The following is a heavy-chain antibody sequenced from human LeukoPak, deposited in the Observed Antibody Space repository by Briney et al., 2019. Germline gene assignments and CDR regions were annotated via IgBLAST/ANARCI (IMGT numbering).Heavy chain of an antibody. CDR3: AKEGGMITFGGVTTIDY. Sequence: GGSLRLSCAASGFTFSSYAMSWVRQAPGKGLEWVSAISGSGGSTYYADSVKGRFTISRDNSKNTLYLQMNSLRAEDTAVYYRAKEGGMITFGGVTTIDYWGQGTLVTVSS. CDR1: GFTFSSYA. V-gene: IGHV3-23*01. J-gene: IGHJ4*02. D-gene: IGHD3-16*01. CDR2: ISGSGGST.